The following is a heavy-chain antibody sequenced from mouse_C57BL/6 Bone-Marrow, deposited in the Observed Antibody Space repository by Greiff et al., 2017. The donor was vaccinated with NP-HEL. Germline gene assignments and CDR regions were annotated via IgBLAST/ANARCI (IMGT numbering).Heavy chain of an antibody. D-gene: IGHD1-1*01. V-gene: IGHV1-80*01. CDR1: GYAFSSYW. J-gene: IGHJ3*01. CDR3: ARRWSINTIIATEVSFAN. CDR2: IYPGDGDT. Sequence: QVQLQQSGAELVKPGASVKISCKASGYAFSSYWMNWVKQRPGKGLEWIGQIYPGDGDTNYNGKFKGKVTLTADKSPSTAYMQLSSLTSEDSTVYFCARRWSINTIIATEVSFANWGQGNLVTVSA.